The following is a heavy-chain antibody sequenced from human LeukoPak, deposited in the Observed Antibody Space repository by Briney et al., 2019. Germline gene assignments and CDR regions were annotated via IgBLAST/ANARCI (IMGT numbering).Heavy chain of an antibody. V-gene: IGHV1-3*01. Sequence: GASVKLSCKASGYTFRNYAMHWVRQAPGQGLEWMGWIDAGNGRTKYSQKFQGRVTITRDTSANTAYMELSTLRSEDTSIYYCARGIWGESRPYHFDSWGQGALVTVSS. D-gene: IGHD2/OR15-2a*01. CDR3: ARGIWGESRPYHFDS. CDR1: GYTFRNYA. CDR2: IDAGNGRT. J-gene: IGHJ4*02.